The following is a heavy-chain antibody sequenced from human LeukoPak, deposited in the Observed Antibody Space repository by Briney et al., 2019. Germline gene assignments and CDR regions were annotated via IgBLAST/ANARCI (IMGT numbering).Heavy chain of an antibody. Sequence: SETLSLTCTVSGDSLSSSYWSWVRQPAGKGLEWIGRIYKSGSTNYNPSLKSRVTISVDTPKNQFSLKLSSVTAADTAVYYCARVRLASNYYYYYMDVWGKGTTVTVSS. V-gene: IGHV4-4*07. D-gene: IGHD3-22*01. CDR3: ARVRLASNYYYYYMDV. J-gene: IGHJ6*03. CDR1: GDSLSSSY. CDR2: IYKSGST.